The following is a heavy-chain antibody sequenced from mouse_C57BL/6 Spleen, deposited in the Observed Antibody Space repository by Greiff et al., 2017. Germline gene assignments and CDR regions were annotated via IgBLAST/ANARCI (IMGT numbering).Heavy chain of an antibody. CDR1: GYTFTSYW. D-gene: IGHD1-1*01. Sequence: VQLQQSGAELVKPGASVKLSCKASGYTFTSYWIEWVKQRPGHGLEWIGEILPGSGSTNYNEKFKGKATFTADTSSNTAYMQLSSLATEDSAIYYCGRAGYGSTVDYWGQGTTLTVAS. J-gene: IGHJ2*01. CDR2: ILPGSGST. V-gene: IGHV1-9*01. CDR3: GRAGYGSTVDY.